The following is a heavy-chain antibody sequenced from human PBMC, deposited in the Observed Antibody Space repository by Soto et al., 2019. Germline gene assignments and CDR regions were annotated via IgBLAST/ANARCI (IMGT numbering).Heavy chain of an antibody. D-gene: IGHD3-16*01. Sequence: PSETLSLTCAVSGGSISSGGYSWSWIRQPPGKGLECIGYIYHSGSTYYSPSLKSRVTISVDRSKNQFSLKLSSVTAADTAVYYCARDRVMLTFGGASEEWGIDSWGPGTLVTVSS. CDR2: IYHSGST. J-gene: IGHJ4*02. V-gene: IGHV4-30-2*01. CDR1: GGSISSGGYS. CDR3: ARDRVMLTFGGASEEWGIDS.